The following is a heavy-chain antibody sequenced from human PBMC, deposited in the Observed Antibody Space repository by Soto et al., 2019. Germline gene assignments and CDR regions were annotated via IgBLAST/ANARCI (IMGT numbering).Heavy chain of an antibody. CDR2: ISYDGSNK. CDR1: GFTFSSYA. Sequence: GGSLRLSCAASGFTFSSYAMHWVRQAPGKGLEWVAVISYDGSNKYYADSVKGRFTISRDNSKNTLYLQMNSLRAEDTAVYYCARGAGTYYYDSSGFESFDYWGQGTLVTAPQ. D-gene: IGHD3-22*01. V-gene: IGHV3-30-3*01. J-gene: IGHJ4*02. CDR3: ARGAGTYYYDSSGFESFDY.